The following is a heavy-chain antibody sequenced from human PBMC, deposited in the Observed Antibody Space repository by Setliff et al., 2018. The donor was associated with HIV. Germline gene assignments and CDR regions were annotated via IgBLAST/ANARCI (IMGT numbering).Heavy chain of an antibody. D-gene: IGHD1-26*01. CDR2: IFYSGST. Sequence: NPSETLSLTCTVSNGSISSSSYFWDWIRQPPGKGLEWIGNIFYSGSTYYNPSLKSRVLISVDTSKNQFSLKLTSVTAADTAVYYCARRGIIAGTTNFWGQGTPVTVSS. V-gene: IGHV4-39*01. CDR3: ARRGIIAGTTNF. J-gene: IGHJ4*02. CDR1: NGSISSSSYF.